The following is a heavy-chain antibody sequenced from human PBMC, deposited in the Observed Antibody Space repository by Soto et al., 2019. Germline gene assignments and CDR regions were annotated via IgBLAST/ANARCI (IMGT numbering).Heavy chain of an antibody. CDR3: ARRGSYYEGDCYYYGMDV. J-gene: IGHJ6*02. Sequence: GGSLKISCKGFGYSFSSYWGGWGGQMAGKSLGWMGIIYPGDSDTRYSPSFQGQVTISADKSISTAYLQWSSLKASDTAMYYCARRGSYYEGDCYYYGMDVWGQGTTVTVSS. CDR2: IYPGDSDT. V-gene: IGHV5-51*01. D-gene: IGHD1-26*01. CDR1: GYSFSSYW.